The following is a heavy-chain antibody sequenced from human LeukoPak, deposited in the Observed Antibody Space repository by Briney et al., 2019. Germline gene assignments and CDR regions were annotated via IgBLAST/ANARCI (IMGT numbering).Heavy chain of an antibody. CDR3: ARQFSSGWYGDDFDY. V-gene: IGHV1-46*01. D-gene: IGHD6-19*01. CDR1: GYTLPSYY. Sequence: ASVKVSCKASGYTLPSYYMHWVRQAPGQGLDWMGVINPNGGTTSYAQKFQGRVTMTRDTSTSTVYMELSSLRSEDTAVYYCARQFSSGWYGDDFDYWGQGTLVTVSS. J-gene: IGHJ4*02. CDR2: INPNGGTT.